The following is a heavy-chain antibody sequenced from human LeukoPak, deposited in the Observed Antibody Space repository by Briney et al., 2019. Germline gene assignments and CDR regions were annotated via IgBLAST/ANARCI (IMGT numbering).Heavy chain of an antibody. CDR3: ATRLGYCSSTSCYATSGAFDI. V-gene: IGHV1-69*05. D-gene: IGHD2-2*01. Sequence: SVKVSCKASGGTFSSYAISWVRQAPGQGLEWMGGIIPIFGTANYAQKFQGRVTITTDESTSTAYMELSSLRSEDTAVYYCATRLGYCSSTSCYATSGAFDIWGQGTMVTVSS. CDR1: GGTFSSYA. CDR2: IIPIFGTA. J-gene: IGHJ3*02.